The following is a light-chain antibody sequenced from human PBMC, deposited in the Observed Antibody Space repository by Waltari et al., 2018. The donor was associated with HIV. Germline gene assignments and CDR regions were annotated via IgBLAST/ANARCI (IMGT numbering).Light chain of an antibody. V-gene: IGLV8-61*01. CDR3: LLYMASGRV. CDR2: NPD. CDR1: SGSVSSAHY. J-gene: IGLJ3*02. Sequence: QTVVTQEPSFSVSPGGTITLTCGLISGSVSSAHYPSWYQQTTGQPPRTLIYNPDTRSSGVPDRFSGSIVGNKAALTITGAQSEDESDYYCLLYMASGRVFGGGTRLTVL.